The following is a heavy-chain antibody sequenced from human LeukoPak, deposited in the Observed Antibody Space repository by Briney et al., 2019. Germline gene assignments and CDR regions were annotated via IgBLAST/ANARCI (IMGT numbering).Heavy chain of an antibody. J-gene: IGHJ5*02. CDR3: ARVPGLLWFGELLDNWFDP. CDR2: ISAYNGNT. Sequence: VASVTVSCKASGYTFTSYGISWVRQAPGQGLEWMGWISAYNGNTNYAQKLQGRVTMTTDTSTSTAYMELRSLRSDDTAVYYCARVPGLLWFGELLDNWFDPWGQGTLVTVSS. V-gene: IGHV1-18*01. D-gene: IGHD3-10*01. CDR1: GYTFTSYG.